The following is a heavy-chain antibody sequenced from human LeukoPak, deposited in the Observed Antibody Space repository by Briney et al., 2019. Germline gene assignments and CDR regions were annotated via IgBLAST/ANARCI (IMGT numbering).Heavy chain of an antibody. CDR1: GGTFSDHG. D-gene: IGHD5-24*01. J-gene: IGHJ5*02. Sequence: SVKVSCKASGGTFSDHGFSWVRQAPGQGLEWMGGIIPFFGTVHYAQTFEGRVTISAEESTSTVYLALNSLTAEDTAVYYCARDDISTDGTAHWFDPWGQGTLVIVSS. V-gene: IGHV1-69*13. CDR3: ARDDISTDGTAHWFDP. CDR2: IIPFFGTV.